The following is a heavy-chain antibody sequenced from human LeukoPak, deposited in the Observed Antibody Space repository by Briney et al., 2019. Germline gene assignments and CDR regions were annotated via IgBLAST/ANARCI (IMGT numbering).Heavy chain of an antibody. D-gene: IGHD3-10*01. V-gene: IGHV3-7*01. CDR2: IKQDGSEK. J-gene: IGHJ5*02. CDR3: ARGITLVRKTWFDP. CDR1: GFTFSSYW. Sequence: GGSLRLSCAASGFTFSSYWMSWVRQAPGKGLEWVANIKQDGSEKYYVDSVKGRFTISRDNAKNSLYLQMNSLRAEDTAVYYCARGITLVRKTWFDPWGQGTLVTVSS.